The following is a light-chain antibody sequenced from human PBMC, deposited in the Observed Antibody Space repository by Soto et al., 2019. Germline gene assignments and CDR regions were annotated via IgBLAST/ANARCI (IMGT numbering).Light chain of an antibody. V-gene: IGKV1-5*01. CDR2: DAS. Sequence: DIQMTHSPSTLSASVGDRVTITCRASQTVGSWLAWYQQKPWKAPKLLIYDASSLESGVPSRFSGSVSRTEFSLTTSSLQPDDCESYDCQPRTFGQGTKVDIX. CDR1: QTVGSW. CDR3: QPRT. J-gene: IGKJ1*01.